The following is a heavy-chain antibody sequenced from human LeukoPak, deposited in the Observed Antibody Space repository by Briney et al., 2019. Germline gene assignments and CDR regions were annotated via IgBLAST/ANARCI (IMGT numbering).Heavy chain of an antibody. Sequence: AVKVSCKHSGGTFSSNAISWVRPAPGQGLGWRGRIISIFGTANYAQKFQGRVTITADKSTTTAYMELSSLRAEDTAVYYCVLQLRIYFDHWGQGTLVTVSS. J-gene: IGHJ4*02. CDR2: IISIFGTA. D-gene: IGHD1-1*01. CDR3: VLQLRIYFDH. V-gene: IGHV1-69*06. CDR1: GGTFSSNA.